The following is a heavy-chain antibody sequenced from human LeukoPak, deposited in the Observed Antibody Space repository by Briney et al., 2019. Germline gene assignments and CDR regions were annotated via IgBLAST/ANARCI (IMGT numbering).Heavy chain of an antibody. V-gene: IGHV3-23*01. CDR2: ISGSGGST. CDR1: GFTFSSYA. Sequence: GGSLRLSCAASGFTFSSYAVSWVRQAPGKGLEWVSAISGSGGSTYYADSVKGRFTISRDNSKNTLYLQMNSLRAEDTAVYYCARFSSSGWLNDAFDIWGQGTMVTVSS. J-gene: IGHJ3*02. CDR3: ARFSSSGWLNDAFDI. D-gene: IGHD6-19*01.